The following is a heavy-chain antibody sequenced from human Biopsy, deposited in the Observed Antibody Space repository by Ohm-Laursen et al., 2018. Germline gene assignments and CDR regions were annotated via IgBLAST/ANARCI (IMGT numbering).Heavy chain of an antibody. Sequence: PSETLSLTCPVSGGSISSSTTYYWAWLRQPPGKGLEWIGSIYNTETTFYNPSLESRVTISVDTSTNQFSLKVSSVTAADTALYFCARHPTGFWFDPWGHGTLVTVSS. V-gene: IGHV4-39*01. CDR3: ARHPTGFWFDP. CDR1: GGSISSSTTYY. J-gene: IGHJ5*02. CDR2: IYNTETT.